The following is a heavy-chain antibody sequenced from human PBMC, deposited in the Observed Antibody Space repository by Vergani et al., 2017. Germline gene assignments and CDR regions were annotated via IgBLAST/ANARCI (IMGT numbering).Heavy chain of an antibody. V-gene: IGHV4-34*04. J-gene: IGHJ6*03. CDR3: ARGNTETNGHLYYYYYMDV. CDR1: GGSFTSYH. CDR2: IDHTGRP. D-gene: IGHD4-11*01. Sequence: QVQLQQWGGGLLKPSETLSLTCVVNGGSFTSYHWTWIRQSPGEGLEWVGDIDHTGRPDNNPSLKSRRTMTADKSRNQFSLTLNSVAATDTAIYFCARGNTETNGHLYYYYYMDVWGEGSEVAVS.